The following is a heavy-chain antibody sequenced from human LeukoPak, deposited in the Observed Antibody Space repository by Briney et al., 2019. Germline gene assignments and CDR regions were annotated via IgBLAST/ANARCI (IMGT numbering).Heavy chain of an antibody. Sequence: SQTLSLTCTVSGSSISSGGEYWSWLRHLPGKGLEWIGYVYYSGSTYYNPSLESRITMSVDTTENQSSLKLTSVTAADTAVYYCAREKTAYYYDRSGFPEGAFDVWGQGTMVTVSS. D-gene: IGHD3-22*01. CDR3: AREKTAYYYDRSGFPEGAFDV. CDR1: GSSISSGGEY. J-gene: IGHJ3*01. CDR2: VYYSGST. V-gene: IGHV4-31*03.